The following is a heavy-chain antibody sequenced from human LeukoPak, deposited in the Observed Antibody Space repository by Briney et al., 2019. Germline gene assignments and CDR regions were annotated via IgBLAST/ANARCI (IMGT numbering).Heavy chain of an antibody. CDR1: GGSISSYY. V-gene: IGHV4-59*01. D-gene: IGHD3-10*01. J-gene: IGHJ5*02. CDR2: IYYTGST. CDR3: ARDSPEYGSGAFSWFDL. Sequence: SETLSLTCSVSGGSISSYYWSWIRQPPGKGLEWIGYIYYTGSTDYNPSLKSRVTISVDTSKNQFSLKLTSVTAADTAVYYCARDSPEYGSGAFSWFDLWGQGTLVTVSS.